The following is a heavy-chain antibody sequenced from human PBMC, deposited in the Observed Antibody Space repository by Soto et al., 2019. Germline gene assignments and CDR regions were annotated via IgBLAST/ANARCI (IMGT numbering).Heavy chain of an antibody. CDR3: ARGVSSNYANYYFDY. J-gene: IGHJ4*02. V-gene: IGHV3-13*01. CDR2: IGTAGDT. D-gene: IGHD4-4*01. Sequence: ESGGGLVQPGGSLRLSCAASGFTFSSYDMHWVRQATGKGLEWVSAIGTAGDTYYPGSVKGRFTISRENAKNSLYLQMNSLRAEDTAVYYCARGVSSNYANYYFDYWGQGTLVTVSS. CDR1: GFTFSSYD.